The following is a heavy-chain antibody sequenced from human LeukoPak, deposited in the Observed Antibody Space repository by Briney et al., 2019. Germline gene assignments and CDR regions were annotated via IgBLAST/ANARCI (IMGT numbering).Heavy chain of an antibody. CDR1: GGTFSSYA. CDR3: ASPVPRGHSSLESRN. V-gene: IGHV1-69*04. D-gene: IGHD5-18*01. J-gene: IGHJ4*02. Sequence: ASVKVSCKASGGTFSSYAISWVRQAPGQGLEWMGRIIPILGIANYAQKFQGRVTITADKSTSTAYMELSSLRSEDTAVYYCASPVPRGHSSLESRNWGQGTLVTVSS. CDR2: IIPILGIA.